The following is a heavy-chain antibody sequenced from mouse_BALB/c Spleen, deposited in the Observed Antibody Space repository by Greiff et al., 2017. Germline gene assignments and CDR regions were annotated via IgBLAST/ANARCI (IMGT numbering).Heavy chain of an antibody. V-gene: IGHV2-2*02. Sequence: QVQLKESGPGLVQPSQSLSITCTVSGFSLTSYGVHWVRQSPGKGLEWQGVIWSGGSTDYNAAFIFRLSISKDNSKSQVFIKMNSLQANDTAIYYSARGGYGYDVDDYAMDYWGQGTSVTVSS. CDR3: ARGGYGYDVDDYAMDY. D-gene: IGHD2-2*01. CDR1: GFSLTSYG. CDR2: IWSGGST. J-gene: IGHJ4*01.